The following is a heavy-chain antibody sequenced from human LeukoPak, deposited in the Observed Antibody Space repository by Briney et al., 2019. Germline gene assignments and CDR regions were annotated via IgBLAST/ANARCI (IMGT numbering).Heavy chain of an antibody. CDR3: AKDLDYYGSGTYPTDY. V-gene: IGHV3-30*02. CDR2: IRYDGSNE. CDR1: GFTFSSYG. Sequence: GGSLRLSCAASGFTFSSYGMHWVRQAPGKGLEWVAFIRYDGSNEYYADSVKGRFTISRDNSKNTLYLQMNSLRAEDTAVYYCAKDLDYYGSGTYPTDYWGQGTLVTVSS. D-gene: IGHD3-10*01. J-gene: IGHJ4*02.